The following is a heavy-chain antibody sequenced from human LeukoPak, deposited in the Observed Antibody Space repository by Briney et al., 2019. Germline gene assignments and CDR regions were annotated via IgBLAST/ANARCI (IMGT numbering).Heavy chain of an antibody. CDR3: ARDPDSSSWYPYYFDY. J-gene: IGHJ4*02. CDR1: GFTFSSYG. CDR2: ISYDGSNK. D-gene: IGHD6-13*01. V-gene: IGHV3-30*19. Sequence: AGGSLRLSCAASGFTFSSYGMHWVRQAPGKGLEWVAVISYDGSNKYYADSVKGRFTISRDNSKNTLYLQMNSLRAEDTAVYYCARDPDSSSWYPYYFDYWGQGTLVTVSS.